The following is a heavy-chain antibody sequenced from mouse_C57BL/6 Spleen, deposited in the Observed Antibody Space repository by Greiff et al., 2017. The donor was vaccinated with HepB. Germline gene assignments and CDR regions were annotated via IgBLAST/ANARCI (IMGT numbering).Heavy chain of an antibody. D-gene: IGHD1-1*01. Sequence: VQLKESGPELVKPGASVKISCKASGYSFTDYNMNWVKQSNGKSLEWIGVINPNYGTTSYNQKFKGKATLTVDQSSSTAYMQLNSLTSEDSAVYYCAKLTVVAPYYAMDYWGQGTSVTVSS. CDR1: GYSFTDYN. CDR3: AKLTVVAPYYAMDY. V-gene: IGHV1-39*01. CDR2: INPNYGTT. J-gene: IGHJ4*01.